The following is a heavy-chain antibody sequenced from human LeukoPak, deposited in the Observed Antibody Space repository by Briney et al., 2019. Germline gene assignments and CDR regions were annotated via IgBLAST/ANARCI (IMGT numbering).Heavy chain of an antibody. CDR1: GYTFTGSY. CDR3: AKEGLAWGIGLSYFDP. J-gene: IGHJ5*02. Sequence: ASVKVSCKASGYTFTGSYLHWVRQAPGQGLEWMGWINPTSGDTNYAQDFQGRVTMTRDTSISTAYMELSRLRSDDTAVYYCAKEGLAWGIGLSYFDPWGQGILVTVSS. D-gene: IGHD3-16*01. V-gene: IGHV1-2*02. CDR2: INPTSGDT.